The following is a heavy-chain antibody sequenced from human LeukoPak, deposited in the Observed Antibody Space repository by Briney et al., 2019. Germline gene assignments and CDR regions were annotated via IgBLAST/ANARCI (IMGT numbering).Heavy chain of an antibody. CDR3: ARALSNAYYYDSSGYYSRLGY. Sequence: GGSLRLSCAASGFTFSSYAMHWVRQAPGKGLEWVAVISYDGSNKYYADSVKGRFTISRDNSKNTLYLQMNSLRAVDTAVYYCARALSNAYYYDSSGYYSRLGYWGQGTLVTVSS. V-gene: IGHV3-30-3*01. CDR1: GFTFSSYA. J-gene: IGHJ4*02. D-gene: IGHD3-22*01. CDR2: ISYDGSNK.